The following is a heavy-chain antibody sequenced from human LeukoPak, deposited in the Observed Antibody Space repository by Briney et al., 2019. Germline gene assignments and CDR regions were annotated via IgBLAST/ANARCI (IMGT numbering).Heavy chain of an antibody. Sequence: ASVKVSCKASGGTFSSYAISWVRQAPGQGLEWMAWISAYNGSTKYAQSLQGRVAMTTDTSTSTAYMELSRLRSDDTAVYYCARGPSPKTYYYYYYMDVWGKGTTVTVSS. J-gene: IGHJ6*03. CDR1: GGTFSSYA. V-gene: IGHV1-18*01. CDR3: ARGPSPKTYYYYYYMDV. CDR2: ISAYNGST.